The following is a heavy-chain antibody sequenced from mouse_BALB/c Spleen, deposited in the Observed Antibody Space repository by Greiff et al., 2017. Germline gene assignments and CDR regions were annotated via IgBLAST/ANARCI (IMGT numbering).Heavy chain of an antibody. CDR3: ASECSCYGSYVSGAMDY. J-gene: IGHJ4*01. CDR1: GFSLTSYG. Sequence: QVQLQQSGPGLVAPSQSLSITCTVSGFSLTSYGVHWVRQPPGKGLEWLGVIWAGGSTNYNSALMSRLSISKDNSKSQVFLKMNSLQTDDTAMYYCASECSCYGSYVSGAMDYWGQGTSVTVSS. V-gene: IGHV2-9*02. CDR2: IWAGGST. D-gene: IGHD2-10*01.